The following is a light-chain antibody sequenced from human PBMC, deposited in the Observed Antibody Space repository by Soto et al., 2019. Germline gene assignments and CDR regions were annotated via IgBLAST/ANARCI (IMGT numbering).Light chain of an antibody. J-gene: IGLJ1*01. CDR3: TSYRRGPLYV. CDR1: SAGVSSSNF. CDR2: DVS. V-gene: IGLV2-14*03. Sequence: QSALTQPASVSGSPGQSITISCTGISAGVSSSNFVSWYQHRPGKAPRLILYDVSHRPSGVSNRFSGSKAGDTASLTISGLQLEDEADYYCTSYRRGPLYVFGTGTKLTVL.